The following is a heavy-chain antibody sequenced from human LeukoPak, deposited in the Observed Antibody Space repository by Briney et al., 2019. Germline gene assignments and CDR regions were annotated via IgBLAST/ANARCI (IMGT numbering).Heavy chain of an antibody. Sequence: GGSLRLSCAASGFTFSSYAMSWVRQAPGKGLEWVSAISGSGGSTYYADSVKGRFTISRDNSKNTLYLQMNSLRAEDTAVYYCAKDLGPVGYSSGWYEYYFDYWGQGTLVTVSS. J-gene: IGHJ4*02. V-gene: IGHV3-23*01. CDR3: AKDLGPVGYSSGWYEYYFDY. CDR2: ISGSGGST. CDR1: GFTFSSYA. D-gene: IGHD6-19*01.